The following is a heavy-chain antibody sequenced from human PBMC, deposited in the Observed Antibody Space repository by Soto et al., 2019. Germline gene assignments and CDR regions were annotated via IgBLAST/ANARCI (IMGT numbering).Heavy chain of an antibody. Sequence: QVQLQESGPGLVKPSQTLSLTCTVSGGSISSGGYYWSWIRQHPGKGLEWIGYIYYSGSTYYNPPLSSRVTISVDTSKNQFSLKLSSVTAADTAVYYCARDRGNPNIAAADANWFDPWGQGTLVTVSS. J-gene: IGHJ5*02. V-gene: IGHV4-31*03. CDR1: GGSISSGGYY. D-gene: IGHD6-13*01. CDR3: ARDRGNPNIAAADANWFDP. CDR2: IYYSGST.